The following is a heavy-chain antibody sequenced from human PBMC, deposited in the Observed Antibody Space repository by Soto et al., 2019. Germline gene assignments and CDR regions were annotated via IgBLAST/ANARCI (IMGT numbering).Heavy chain of an antibody. J-gene: IGHJ6*03. V-gene: IGHV4-34*01. Sequence: QVQLQQWGAGLLKPSETLSLTCAVYGGSFSGYYWSWIRQPPGKGLEWIGEINHSGSTNYNPSLKSRVTISVATSKNQFSLKLSSVTAADTAVYYCAREKGTYYYYYYMDVWGKGTTVTVSS. CDR2: INHSGST. CDR3: AREKGTYYYYYYMDV. CDR1: GGSFSGYY.